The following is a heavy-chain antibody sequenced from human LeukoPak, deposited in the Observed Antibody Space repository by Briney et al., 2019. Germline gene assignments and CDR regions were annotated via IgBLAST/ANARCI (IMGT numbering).Heavy chain of an antibody. V-gene: IGHV1-2*02. CDR1: GYTFTGYY. CDR3: ARDHGPEMATIPGY. Sequence: GASVKVSCKASGYTFTGYYMHWVRQAPGQGLEWMGWINPNSGGRNYAQKFQGRVTMTRDTSISTAYMELSRLRSDDTAVYYCARDHGPEMATIPGYWGQGTLVTVSS. J-gene: IGHJ4*02. CDR2: INPNSGGR. D-gene: IGHD5-24*01.